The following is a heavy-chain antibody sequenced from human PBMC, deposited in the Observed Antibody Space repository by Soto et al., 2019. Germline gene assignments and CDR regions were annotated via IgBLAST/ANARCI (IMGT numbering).Heavy chain of an antibody. CDR1: GFTFSTYW. CDR2: IKGGESNT. V-gene: IGHV3-74*01. CDR3: ARGALRAYYLDY. J-gene: IGHJ4*02. D-gene: IGHD3-10*01. Sequence: EAQLVESGGGLVQPGGSLRLSCAASGFTFSTYWMHWVRQAPGGGVVGGSGIKGGESNTNYPDSVKGRFTISRDNAKNTVYLQMNSLRAEDTAIYYCARGALRAYYLDYWGQGVLVTVSS.